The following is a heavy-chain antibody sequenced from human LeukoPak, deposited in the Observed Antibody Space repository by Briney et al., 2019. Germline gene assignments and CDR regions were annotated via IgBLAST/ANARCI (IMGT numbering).Heavy chain of an antibody. V-gene: IGHV3-21*01. CDR2: ISSSSSYI. J-gene: IGHJ6*03. CDR1: GFTFSSYS. Sequence: PGGSLRLSCAASGFTFSSYSMNWVRQAPGKGLEWVSSISSSSSYIYYADSVKGRFTISRDNAKNSLYLQMNSLRAEDTAVYYCARDPIAVARQSRYYYYMDVWGKGTTVTVSS. CDR3: ARDPIAVARQSRYYYYMDV. D-gene: IGHD6-19*01.